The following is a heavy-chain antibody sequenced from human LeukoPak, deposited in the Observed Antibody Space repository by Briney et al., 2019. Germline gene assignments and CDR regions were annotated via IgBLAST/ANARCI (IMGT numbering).Heavy chain of an antibody. CDR2: IYPGVR. J-gene: IGHJ4*02. CDR1: GYRFSNYW. V-gene: IGHV5-51*01. D-gene: IGHD5-18*01. CDR3: ARSTGYTYGYD. Sequence: GESLKISCKGSGYRFSNYWIGWVRQMPGKGLEWMGLIYPGVRYSPSFQGQVTISADKSISTAYLQWSSLKASDTAMDYCARSTGYTYGYDWGQGTLVTVSS.